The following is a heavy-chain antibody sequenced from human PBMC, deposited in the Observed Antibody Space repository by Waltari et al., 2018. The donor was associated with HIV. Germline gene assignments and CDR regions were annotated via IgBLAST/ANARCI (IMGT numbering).Heavy chain of an antibody. Sequence: QVQLVQSGAEVKKPGASVKVSCKASGYTFSNYVIHWVRQAPGQRLEWMGWITAGNGNKKYSQQFQGRVTITRDTSASTAYMELSSLRSEDTAVYYCARILGFGIADPRAFDIWGQGTMVTVSS. CDR3: ARILGFGIADPRAFDI. V-gene: IGHV1-3*01. CDR1: GYTFSNYV. D-gene: IGHD6-13*01. CDR2: ITAGNGNK. J-gene: IGHJ3*02.